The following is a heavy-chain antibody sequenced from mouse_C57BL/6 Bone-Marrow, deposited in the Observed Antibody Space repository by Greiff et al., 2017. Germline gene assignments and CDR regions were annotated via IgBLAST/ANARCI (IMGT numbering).Heavy chain of an antibody. CDR3: ARGDGYGNYVSDFDY. CDR2: IYPRDGST. J-gene: IGHJ2*01. Sequence: QVQLQQSDAELVKPGASVKISCKVSGYTFTDHTIHWMKQRPEQGLEWIGYIYPRDGSTKYNEKFKGKATLTADKSSSTAYMQLNSLTSEDSAGYFCARGDGYGNYVSDFDYWGQGTTLTVSS. V-gene: IGHV1-78*01. D-gene: IGHD2-1*01. CDR1: GYTFTDHT.